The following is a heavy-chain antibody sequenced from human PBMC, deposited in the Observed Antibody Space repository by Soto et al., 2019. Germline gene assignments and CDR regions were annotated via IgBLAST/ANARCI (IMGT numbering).Heavy chain of an antibody. J-gene: IGHJ5*02. V-gene: IGHV4-39*01. CDR1: GDAVSDRSYY. D-gene: IGHD3-3*01. CDR2: IYYSGYT. CDR3: ARHGRFSLIAQSYFDP. Sequence: PSDTLSLTCTVSGDAVSDRSYYLGGMRQPPGQELEWIGTIYYSGYTYYNMSLKGRVTISVDTSKNQFSLMLTSVTAADTALYFCARHGRFSLIAQSYFDPWGLGTLVTVSS.